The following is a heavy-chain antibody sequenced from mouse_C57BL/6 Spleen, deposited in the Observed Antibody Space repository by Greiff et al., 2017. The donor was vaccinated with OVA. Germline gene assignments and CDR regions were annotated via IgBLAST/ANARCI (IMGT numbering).Heavy chain of an antibody. J-gene: IGHJ4*01. Sequence: QVQLQQPGAELVRPGSSVKLSCKASGYTFTSYWMHWVKQRPIQGLEWIGNIDPSDSETHYNQKFKDKATLTVDKSSSTAYMQLSSLTSEDSAVYYCARGVYGNYLYAMDYWGQGTSVTVSS. D-gene: IGHD2-1*01. V-gene: IGHV1-52*01. CDR1: GYTFTSYW. CDR3: ARGVYGNYLYAMDY. CDR2: IDPSDSET.